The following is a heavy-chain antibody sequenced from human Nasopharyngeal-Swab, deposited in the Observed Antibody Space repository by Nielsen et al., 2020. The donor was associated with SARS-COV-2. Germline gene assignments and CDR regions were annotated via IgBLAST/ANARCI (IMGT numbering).Heavy chain of an antibody. J-gene: IGHJ4*02. V-gene: IGHV3-23*01. D-gene: IGHD3-22*01. Sequence: GESLKISCAVSGFTFSTYAMSWVRQAPGKGLEWVSHISGSGGSTYYADSVKGRFTISRDNSKNTLYLQMNSLRAEDTAVYYCARDDSSGYYSFFDYWGQGTLVTVSS. CDR1: GFTFSTYA. CDR2: ISGSGGST. CDR3: ARDDSSGYYSFFDY.